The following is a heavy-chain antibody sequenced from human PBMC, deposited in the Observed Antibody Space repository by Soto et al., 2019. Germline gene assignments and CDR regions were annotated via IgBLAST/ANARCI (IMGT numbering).Heavy chain of an antibody. Sequence: QVQLVQSGAEVKKPGSSVKVSCKASGGTLSSYTFSWVRQAPGQGLEWMGRVIPNLGVTNYAKKFQGRFKVVVATATSTAYMGLNSLRSEDPAVYYCARDKGYCSDTSCPDFDYWGQGTLVTVSS. CDR2: VIPNLGVT. CDR1: GGTLSSYT. D-gene: IGHD2-15*01. V-gene: IGHV1-69*08. J-gene: IGHJ4*02. CDR3: ARDKGYCSDTSCPDFDY.